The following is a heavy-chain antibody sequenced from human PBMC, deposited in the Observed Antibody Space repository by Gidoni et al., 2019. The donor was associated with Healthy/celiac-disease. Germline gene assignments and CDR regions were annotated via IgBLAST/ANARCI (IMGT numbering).Heavy chain of an antibody. CDR2: ISSSSSYI. Sequence: EVQLVESGGGLVKPGGSLRLSCAASGFTFSSYSMNWVRQAPGKGLEWVSSISSSSSYIYYADSVKGRFTISRDNAKNSLYLQMNSLRAEDTAVYYCARDLEILTGYYYYGMDVWGQGTTVTVSS. CDR3: ARDLEILTGYYYYGMDV. J-gene: IGHJ6*02. D-gene: IGHD3-9*01. V-gene: IGHV3-21*01. CDR1: GFTFSSYS.